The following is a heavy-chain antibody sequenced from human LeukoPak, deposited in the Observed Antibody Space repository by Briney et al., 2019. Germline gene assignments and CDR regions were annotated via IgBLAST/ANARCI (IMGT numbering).Heavy chain of an antibody. CDR3: ARDGQPDYYYYMDV. CDR2: IIPIFGTA. Sequence: ASVKVSCKASGYTFTSYGISWVRQAPGQGLEWMGGIIPIFGTANYAQKFQGRVTITADKSTSTAYMELSSLRSEDTAVYYCARDGQPDYYYYMDVWGKGTMVTVSS. D-gene: IGHD6-13*01. J-gene: IGHJ6*03. CDR1: GYTFTSYG. V-gene: IGHV1-69*06.